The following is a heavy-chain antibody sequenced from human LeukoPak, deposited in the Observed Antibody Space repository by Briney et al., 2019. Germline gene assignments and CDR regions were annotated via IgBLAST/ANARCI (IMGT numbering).Heavy chain of an antibody. CDR1: GFTFSSYS. Sequence: GGSLRLSCAASGFTFSSYSMNWVRQAPGKGLEWVSSISSSSSYIYYADSVKGRFTISRDNAKNSVYPQMNSLRAEDTAVYYCARLHCSSTSCHIFDPWGQGTLVTVSS. D-gene: IGHD2-2*01. J-gene: IGHJ5*02. CDR2: ISSSSSYI. CDR3: ARLHCSSTSCHIFDP. V-gene: IGHV3-21*01.